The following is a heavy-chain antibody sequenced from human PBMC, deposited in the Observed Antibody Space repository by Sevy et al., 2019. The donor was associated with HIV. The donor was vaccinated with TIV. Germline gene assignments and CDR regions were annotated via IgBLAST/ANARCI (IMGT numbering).Heavy chain of an antibody. D-gene: IGHD3-22*01. CDR2: ISAYNGNT. V-gene: IGHV1-18*04. CDR1: GYTFTSHG. J-gene: IGHJ4*02. CDR3: ARDSITYYYDSSGYFHFDY. Sequence: ASVKVSCKASGYTFTSHGISWVRQAPGQGLEWMGWISAYNGNTNYAQKLQGRVTMTTDTSTSTAYMELRSLRSDDTAVYYCARDSITYYYDSSGYFHFDYWGQGTLVTVSS.